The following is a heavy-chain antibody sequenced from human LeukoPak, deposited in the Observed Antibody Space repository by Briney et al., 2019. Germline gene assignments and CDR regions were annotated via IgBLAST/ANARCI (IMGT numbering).Heavy chain of an antibody. Sequence: GGSLRLSCAASGFTFSNAWMSWVRQAPGKGLEWVGRIKSKTDGGTTDYAAPVKGRFTISREDSKNTLYLQMNSLQIEDTAVYYCTTTYYYDSSGYYSVDYWGQGTLVTVSS. V-gene: IGHV3-15*01. CDR1: GFTFSNAW. CDR3: TTTYYYDSSGYYSVDY. CDR2: IKSKTDGGTT. D-gene: IGHD3-22*01. J-gene: IGHJ4*02.